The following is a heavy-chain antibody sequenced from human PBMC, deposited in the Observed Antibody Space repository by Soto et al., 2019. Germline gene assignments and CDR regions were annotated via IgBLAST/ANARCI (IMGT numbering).Heavy chain of an antibody. J-gene: IGHJ4*02. CDR3: ARVGSSIATRPFDY. V-gene: IGHV4-30-4*01. D-gene: IGHD6-6*01. Sequence: QVQLQESGPGLVKPSQTLSLTCTVSGGSISSGDYYWSWIRQPPGQGLEWIGYIYYRGSSYYNPSIKSRVTISVDTSKNQFSLKMSSVTAADKAVYYCARVGSSIATRPFDYWGQGTLGTVSS. CDR2: IYYRGSS. CDR1: GGSISSGDYY.